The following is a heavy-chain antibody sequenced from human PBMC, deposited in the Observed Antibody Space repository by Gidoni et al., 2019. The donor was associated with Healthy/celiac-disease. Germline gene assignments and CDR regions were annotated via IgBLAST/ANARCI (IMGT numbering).Heavy chain of an antibody. Sequence: QVQLQESGPGLVKPSQTLSLTCPVSRGSTSSGSYYWSWIRQPPGKGLEWIGRIYTSGSTNYNPSLKSRVTISVDTSKNQFSLKLSSVTAADTAVYYCARGDSSSYLLGAFDIWGQGTMVTVSS. CDR3: ARGDSSSYLLGAFDI. CDR1: RGSTSSGSYY. J-gene: IGHJ3*02. CDR2: IYTSGST. D-gene: IGHD6-13*01. V-gene: IGHV4-61*02.